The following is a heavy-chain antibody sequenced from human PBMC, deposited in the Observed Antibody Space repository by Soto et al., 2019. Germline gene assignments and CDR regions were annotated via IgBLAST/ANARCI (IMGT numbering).Heavy chain of an antibody. J-gene: IGHJ5*02. Sequence: EAQLVESGGGLVQPGGSLRLSCAASGLTFSSYWMHWVRQAPGKGLVWVSSIKRDGSDTSYAGSVKGRFTIFRDNAKSILYLQMNSLRAEDMAVYYCARDDGTGTYYTPSWGQGTLVTVSS. CDR1: GLTFSSYW. CDR3: ARDDGTGTYYTPS. V-gene: IGHV3-74*01. CDR2: IKRDGSDT. D-gene: IGHD3-10*01.